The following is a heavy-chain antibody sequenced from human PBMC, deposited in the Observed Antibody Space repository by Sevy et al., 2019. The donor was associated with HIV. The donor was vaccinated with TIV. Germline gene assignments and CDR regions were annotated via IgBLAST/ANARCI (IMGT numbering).Heavy chain of an antibody. Sequence: GRSLRLSCAASGFTFSSSIINWVRQAPGKGLEWVSSISGTGSTIYYADSVKGRFTISRANAKNSLYLQRHSLRDEDTAVYYCARSDYGDYVGWFDPWGQGTLVTVSS. D-gene: IGHD4-17*01. J-gene: IGHJ5*02. CDR1: GFTFSSSI. CDR3: ARSDYGDYVGWFDP. V-gene: IGHV3-48*02. CDR2: ISGTGSTI.